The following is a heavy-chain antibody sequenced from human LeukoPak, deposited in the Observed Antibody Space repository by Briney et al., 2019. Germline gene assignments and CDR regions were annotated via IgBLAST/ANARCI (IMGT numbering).Heavy chain of an antibody. CDR3: ARRNYYYGMDV. J-gene: IGHJ6*02. CDR2: ISYSGST. CDR1: GGSISSYY. Sequence: SETLSLTCTVSGGSISSYYWSWIRQPPGKGLEWVGSISYSGSTYYNPSLKSRVTISVDTSKNQFSLNLTSVTAADTAVYYCARRNYYYGMDVWGQGTTVTVSS. V-gene: IGHV4-59*05.